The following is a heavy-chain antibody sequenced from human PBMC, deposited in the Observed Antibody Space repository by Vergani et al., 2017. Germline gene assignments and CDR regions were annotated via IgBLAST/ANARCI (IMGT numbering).Heavy chain of an antibody. CDR1: GFTFSSYG. V-gene: IGHV3-33*06. Sequence: VQLVESGGGLVKPGGSLRLSCAASGFTFSSYGMHWARQAPGKGLEWVAVIWYDGSNKYYADSVKGRFTISRDNSKNTLYLQMNSRRAEDTAVYYCAKGDVYSGSYGYWGQGTLVTVSS. CDR3: AKGDVYSGSYGY. J-gene: IGHJ4*02. D-gene: IGHD1-26*01. CDR2: IWYDGSNK.